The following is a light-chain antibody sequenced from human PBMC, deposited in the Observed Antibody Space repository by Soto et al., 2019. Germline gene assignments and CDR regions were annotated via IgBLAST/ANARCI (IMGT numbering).Light chain of an antibody. CDR3: QQRSNWPPIT. J-gene: IGKJ5*01. V-gene: IGKV3-11*01. CDR2: DAS. Sequence: EIVLTQSPATLSLSPGERATLSCRASQSVGRCLAWYQQKPGQAPRLLIYDASNRATGIPARFSGSGSGTDFTLTINSLEPEDFAVFYCQQRSNWPPITFGQGTRLEIK. CDR1: QSVGRC.